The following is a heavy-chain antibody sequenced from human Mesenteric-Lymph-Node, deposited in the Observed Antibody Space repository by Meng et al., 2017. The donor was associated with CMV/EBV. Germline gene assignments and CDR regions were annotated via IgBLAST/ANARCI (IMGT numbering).Heavy chain of an antibody. CDR1: GFTFRRFA. D-gene: IGHD6-6*01. CDR2: IDGSGGST. CDR3: AKDIRQLGPGD. J-gene: IGHJ4*02. Sequence: ASGFTFRRFAIGWFRQAPGKGLEWVSAIDGSGGSTYYTDFVKGRFTISRDNSKNTLYLQMNRLRAEDTAVYYCAKDIRQLGPGDWGQGTLVTVSS. V-gene: IGHV3-23*01.